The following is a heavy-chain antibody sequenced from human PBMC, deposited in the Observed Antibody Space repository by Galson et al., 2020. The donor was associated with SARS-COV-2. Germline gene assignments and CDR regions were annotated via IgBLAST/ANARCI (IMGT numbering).Heavy chain of an antibody. CDR3: LSYSSTRDNY. Sequence: SETLSLTCSVSGGSISIGSYYWSWIRQPPGKGLEWIGSIHYSGNTYYRPSLKSRVTISLDTSKNTFYLQMTGLRVEDSAFYYCLSYSSTRDNYWGQGTLVTVSS. V-gene: IGHV4-39*07. J-gene: IGHJ4*02. CDR2: IHYSGNT. CDR1: GGSISIGSYY. D-gene: IGHD6-19*01.